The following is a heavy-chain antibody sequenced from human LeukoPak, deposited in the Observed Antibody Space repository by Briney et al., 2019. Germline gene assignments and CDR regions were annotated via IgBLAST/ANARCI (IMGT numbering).Heavy chain of an antibody. D-gene: IGHD4-23*01. Sequence: GASVKVSCKASGYTFTSYDINWVRQATGQGLEWMGWMNPNSGNTGYAQKFQGRVTMTRNTSISTAYMELSSLRSEDTAVYYCARDPRWYADNWFDPWGQGTLVTVSS. J-gene: IGHJ5*02. CDR3: ARDPRWYADNWFDP. CDR2: MNPNSGNT. V-gene: IGHV1-8*01. CDR1: GYTFTSYD.